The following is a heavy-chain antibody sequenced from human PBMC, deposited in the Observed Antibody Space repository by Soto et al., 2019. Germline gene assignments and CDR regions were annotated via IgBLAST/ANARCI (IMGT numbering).Heavy chain of an antibody. J-gene: IGHJ1*01. D-gene: IGHD2-15*01. CDR2: IYYSGST. Sequence: SETMSLTSTVSGGSISSYYWSWIRQHPGKGLEWIGYIYYSGSTNYNPSLKSRVTMSVDTSKNQFSLKLSSVSAADTAVYYCARGSGNIAEYFQHWGQGTLVTVSS. CDR1: GGSISSYY. V-gene: IGHV4-59*01. CDR3: ARGSGNIAEYFQH.